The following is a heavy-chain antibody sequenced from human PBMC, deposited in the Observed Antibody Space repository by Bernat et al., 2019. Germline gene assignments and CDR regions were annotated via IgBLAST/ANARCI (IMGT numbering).Heavy chain of an antibody. CDR3: AKPGIAVASWSWAFDI. V-gene: IGHV3-30*18. CDR1: GFTFSSYG. CDR2: ISYDGSNK. J-gene: IGHJ3*02. D-gene: IGHD6-19*01. Sequence: QVQLVESGGGVVQPGRSLRLSCAASGFTFSSYGMHWVRQAPGKGLEWVAVISYDGSNKDYADSVKGRFTISSDNSKNTLYLQMNSLRAEDTAVYYCAKPGIAVASWSWAFDIWGQGTMVTVSS.